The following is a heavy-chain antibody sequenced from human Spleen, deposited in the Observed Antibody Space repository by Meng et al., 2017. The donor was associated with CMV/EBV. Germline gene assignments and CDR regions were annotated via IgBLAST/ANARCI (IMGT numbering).Heavy chain of an antibody. D-gene: IGHD2-2*01. J-gene: IGHJ6*02. CDR2: IKQDGSEK. V-gene: IGHV3-7*01. CDR3: ARDPSTYYHGLDV. CDR1: GFAFTSYW. Sequence: GESLKISCAASGFAFTSYWMNWVRQAPGKGLEWVAIIKQDGSEKYYVDSVKGRFTISRDNAKNSLYLQMNSLRAEDTAVYYCARDPSTYYHGLDVWGQGTTVTVSS.